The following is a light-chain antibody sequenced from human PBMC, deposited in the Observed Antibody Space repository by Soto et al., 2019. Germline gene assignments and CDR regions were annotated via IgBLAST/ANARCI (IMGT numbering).Light chain of an antibody. CDR2: GAS. CDR1: QSVRSSY. V-gene: IGKV3-20*01. J-gene: IGKJ5*01. Sequence: EIVLTQSPGTLSLSPGKRATLSCRASQSVRSSYLAWYQQKPGQAPRLLIYGASSRATGIPDRFSGSGSRTDFTLTISRLEPEDFAVYYCQQYGSSPPITFGQGTRRRL. CDR3: QQYGSSPPIT.